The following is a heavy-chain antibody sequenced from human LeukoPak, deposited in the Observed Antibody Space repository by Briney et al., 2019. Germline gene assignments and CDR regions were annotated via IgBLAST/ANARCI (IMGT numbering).Heavy chain of an antibody. V-gene: IGHV3-23*01. CDR1: GFTFSSYA. CDR2: ISGSGGST. CDR3: AKGGYCSSTSCYTSWFDP. J-gene: IGHJ5*02. D-gene: IGHD2-2*02. Sequence: PGGSLRLSCAASGFTFSSYAMSWVRQAPGKGLEWVSAISGSGGSTYYADSVKGRLTISRDNSKNTLYLQMNSLRAEDTAVYYCAKGGYCSSTSCYTSWFDPWGQGTLVTVSS.